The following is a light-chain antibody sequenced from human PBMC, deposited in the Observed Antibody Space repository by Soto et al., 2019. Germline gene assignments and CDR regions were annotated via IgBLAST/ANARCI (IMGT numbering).Light chain of an antibody. CDR2: GAS. V-gene: IGKV3-20*01. Sequence: EIVLTQSPGTLSLSPGERATLSCRASQTISTNLAWYQQKPGQAPRLLIYGASSRATGIPDRFSGSGSGTDFTLTISRLEPEDFALYYCQQYGSSPTFGQGTKVDIK. CDR3: QQYGSSPT. J-gene: IGKJ1*01. CDR1: QTISTN.